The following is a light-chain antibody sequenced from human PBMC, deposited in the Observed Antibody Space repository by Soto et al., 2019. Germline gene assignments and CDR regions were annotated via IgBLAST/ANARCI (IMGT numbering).Light chain of an antibody. CDR1: QSISSY. Sequence: DIQMTQSPSSLAASLLDRVAITCXASQSISSYLTWSQQKPGKAPKLLIYAASSLQSGVPSRFSGSGSGTDFTLTIRSLQPEDFATYYCQQSYSTPPITFGQGTRLEIK. V-gene: IGKV1-39*01. J-gene: IGKJ5*01. CDR2: AAS. CDR3: QQSYSTPPIT.